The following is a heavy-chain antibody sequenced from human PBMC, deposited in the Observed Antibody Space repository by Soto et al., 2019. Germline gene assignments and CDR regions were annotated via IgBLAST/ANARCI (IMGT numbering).Heavy chain of an antibody. CDR1: GGTFNSYL. CDR2: IIPAFGTA. J-gene: IGHJ4*02. CDR3: ARGLDQPPVGLYFDT. V-gene: IGHV1-69*06. Sequence: QVQLVRSGAEVQNPGSSVKVSCQTSGGTFNSYLIDWVRQAPGQGLEWMGGIIPAFGTAKYAQKFQGRVTITADKSTTTAYMELRTLTSDDTAVYYCARGLDQPPVGLYFDTWGQGTLVTVSS. D-gene: IGHD2-2*01.